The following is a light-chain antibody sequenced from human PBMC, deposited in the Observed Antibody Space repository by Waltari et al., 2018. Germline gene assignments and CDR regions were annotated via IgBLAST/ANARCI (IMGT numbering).Light chain of an antibody. CDR1: SSAVGGYNY. V-gene: IGLV2-14*01. J-gene: IGLJ2*01. CDR3: ASYTSTRTVI. Sequence: QSAMPHPAPVSGSPGQSTPNSCSGTSSAVGGYNYVSWYQQLPGNAPKLMIYDVTRWPSGVSNRFSGSKSGNTASLTIFGLQAEDEADYYCASYTSTRTVIFGGGTRVTVL. CDR2: DVT.